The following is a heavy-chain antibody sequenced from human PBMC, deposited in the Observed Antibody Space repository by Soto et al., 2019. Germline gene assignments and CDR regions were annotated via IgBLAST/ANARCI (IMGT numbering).Heavy chain of an antibody. Sequence: GVSLRVSCAASGCNLSGYAMGWVSKTTGKGLEYVSGISSNGVGTYYANSVQGRFTISRDNSKNTVYLQMGSLRPEDMAVYYCARRARPDFYYMDVWGKGTTVTVSS. D-gene: IGHD6-6*01. CDR2: ISSNGVGT. CDR1: GCNLSGYA. V-gene: IGHV3-64*01. J-gene: IGHJ6*03. CDR3: ARRARPDFYYMDV.